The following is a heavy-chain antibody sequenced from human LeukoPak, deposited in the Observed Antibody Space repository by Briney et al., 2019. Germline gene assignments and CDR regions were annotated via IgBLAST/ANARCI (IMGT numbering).Heavy chain of an antibody. CDR3: ARAKGDLIDY. CDR1: GFNLSVYG. Sequence: GRSLRLSCTASGFNLSVYGMHWVRQAPGKGLEWVAVMWHDGSNKHYADSVKGRCTMSRDKSKNTLYLEMNSLRGEDTAVYYCARAKGDLIDYWGQGTMVMVSS. CDR2: MWHDGSNK. J-gene: IGHJ4*02. V-gene: IGHV3-33*01. D-gene: IGHD2-21*02.